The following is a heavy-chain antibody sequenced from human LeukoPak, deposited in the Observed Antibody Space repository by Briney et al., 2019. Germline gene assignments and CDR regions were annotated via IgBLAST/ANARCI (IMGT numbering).Heavy chain of an antibody. CDR2: IHHTGST. Sequence: SETLSLTCTVSDDSISSNIFQWAWIRQPPGKGLEWIGSIHHTGSTYYKSSLKSRLTMSVDTSKNQFSLKLTSVTAADTAVYFCALKRYCSSTSCYEVANFRFDPWGQGTLVTVSS. J-gene: IGHJ5*02. CDR3: ALKRYCSSTSCYEVANFRFDP. V-gene: IGHV4-39*01. D-gene: IGHD2-2*01. CDR1: DDSISSNIFQ.